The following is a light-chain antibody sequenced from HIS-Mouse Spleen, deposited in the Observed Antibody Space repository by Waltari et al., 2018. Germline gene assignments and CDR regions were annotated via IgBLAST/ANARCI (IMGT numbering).Light chain of an antibody. V-gene: IGLV3-10*01. CDR1: ALPNKY. CDR3: YSTDSSGNHRV. CDR2: EDS. J-gene: IGLJ2*01. Sequence: SYELTQPPSVSVSPGQTARITCSGDALPNKYAYWYQEKSGQAPVLVIYEDSKRHSGITAIFAGSRSGTMASLTISRAQGEDEADYDWYSTDSSGNHRVVGGGTKLTVL.